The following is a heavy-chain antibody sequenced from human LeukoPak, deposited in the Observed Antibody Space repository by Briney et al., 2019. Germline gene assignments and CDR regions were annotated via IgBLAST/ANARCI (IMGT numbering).Heavy chain of an antibody. CDR3: ARDHSMEYGNWFDP. Sequence: ASVKVSCKASGYTFFSYYMHWVRQAPGEGLEWKGRIHPSGGSTTYAQKFQDRVTMTRDMSTSTVYMELNSLRAEDTAVYYCARDHSMEYGNWFDPWGQGTLVTVSS. V-gene: IGHV1-46*01. CDR2: IHPSGGST. CDR1: GYTFFSYY. J-gene: IGHJ5*02. D-gene: IGHD2/OR15-2a*01.